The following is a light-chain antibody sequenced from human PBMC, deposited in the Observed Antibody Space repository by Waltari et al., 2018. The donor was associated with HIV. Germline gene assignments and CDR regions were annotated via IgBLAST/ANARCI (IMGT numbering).Light chain of an antibody. Sequence: QSVLTPTPSASGTPGQRVTISCFGRRSNIGRSSVSWYPQLPGTAPKPLIYRNNQRPSGVPDRFSGSKSGTSASLAISGLRSEDEADYYCAAWDGSHVVFGGGTKLTVL. J-gene: IGLJ2*01. CDR3: AAWDGSHVV. CDR2: RNN. V-gene: IGLV1-47*01. CDR1: RSNIGRSS.